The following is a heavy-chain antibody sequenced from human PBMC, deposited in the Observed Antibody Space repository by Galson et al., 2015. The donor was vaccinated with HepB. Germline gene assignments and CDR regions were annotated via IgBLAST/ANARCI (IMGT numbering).Heavy chain of an antibody. CDR3: AGRPGGPEWERLGERYFQP. Sequence: SLRLSCAASGFTFSSYSMNWVRQAPGKGLEWVSYISSSSSTIYYADSVKGRFTISRDNAKNSLYLQMNSLRAEDTAVYYCAGRPGGPEWERLGERYFQPWGQGTLVPVSP. CDR2: ISSSSSTI. V-gene: IGHV3-48*01. J-gene: IGHJ1*01. D-gene: IGHD1-26*01. CDR1: GFTFSSYS.